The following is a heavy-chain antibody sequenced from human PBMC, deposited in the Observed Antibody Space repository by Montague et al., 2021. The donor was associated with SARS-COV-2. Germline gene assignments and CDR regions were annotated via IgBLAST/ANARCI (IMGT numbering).Heavy chain of an antibody. CDR1: GFTFDDYA. CDR3: ANDHERSYLRLDL. CDR2: ISGSGGTT. V-gene: IGHV3-43*02. D-gene: IGHD2/OR15-2a*01. J-gene: IGHJ6*02. Sequence: SLRLSCAASGFTFDDYAMHWVRQAPGKGLEWVSFISGSGGTTYYADSVKGRFTISRDNAKNSLYLQMNSLRAEDTAFYYCANDHERSYLRLDLWGQGTTVTVSS.